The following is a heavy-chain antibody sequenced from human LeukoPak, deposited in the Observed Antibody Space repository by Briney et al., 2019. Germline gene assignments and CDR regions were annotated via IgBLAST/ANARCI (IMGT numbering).Heavy chain of an antibody. CDR2: ISSSSSHT. Sequence: GGSLRLSCAASGFTFSDYYMSWIRQAPGKGLEWVSYISSSSSHTNYADSVKGRFTISRDNAKNSLYLQMNSLRAEDTAVYYCVRGILWFGEPWGQGTLVTVSS. D-gene: IGHD3-10*01. CDR1: GFTFSDYY. J-gene: IGHJ4*02. V-gene: IGHV3-11*06. CDR3: VRGILWFGEP.